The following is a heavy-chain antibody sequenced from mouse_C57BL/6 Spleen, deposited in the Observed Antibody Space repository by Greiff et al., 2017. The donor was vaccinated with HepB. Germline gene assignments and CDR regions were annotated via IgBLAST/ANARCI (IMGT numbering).Heavy chain of an antibody. CDR1: GYSITSGYY. J-gene: IGHJ4*01. D-gene: IGHD2-3*01. CDR2: ISYDRSN. CDR3: ARDSGYYVGYYAMDY. Sequence: ESGPGLVKPSQSLSLTCSVTGYSITSGYYWNWIRQFPGNKLEWMGYISYDRSNNYNPSLKNRISITRDTSKNQFFLKLNSVTTEDTATYYCARDSGYYVGYYAMDYWGQGTSVTVSS. V-gene: IGHV3-6*01.